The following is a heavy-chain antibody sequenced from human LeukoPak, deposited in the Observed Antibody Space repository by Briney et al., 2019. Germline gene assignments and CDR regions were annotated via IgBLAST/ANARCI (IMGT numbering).Heavy chain of an antibody. J-gene: IGHJ4*02. CDR3: ARDYYDRQHRYFDY. Sequence: SVKVSCKASGGTFSSYAISWVRQAPGQGLEWMGGIIPIFGTANYAQKFQGRVTITADESTSTAYMELSSLRSEDTAVYYCARDYYDRQHRYFDYWGQGTLVTVSS. CDR2: IIPIFGTA. D-gene: IGHD3-22*01. V-gene: IGHV1-69*13. CDR1: GGTFSSYA.